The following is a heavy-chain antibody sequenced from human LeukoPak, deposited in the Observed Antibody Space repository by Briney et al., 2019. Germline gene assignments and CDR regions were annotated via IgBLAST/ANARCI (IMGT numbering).Heavy chain of an antibody. CDR3: VRESPVAAVGRSWFDP. Sequence: GGSLRLSCAASGFIFSSCAMSWVRQAPGEGLEWVSTVSGSGGNTYYADSVKGRFTISRDNTKNTLYLQMNSLRAEDTAVYYCVRESPVAAVGRSWFDPWGQGTLVTVSS. CDR1: GFIFSSCA. CDR2: VSGSGGNT. V-gene: IGHV3-23*01. J-gene: IGHJ5*02. D-gene: IGHD6-13*01.